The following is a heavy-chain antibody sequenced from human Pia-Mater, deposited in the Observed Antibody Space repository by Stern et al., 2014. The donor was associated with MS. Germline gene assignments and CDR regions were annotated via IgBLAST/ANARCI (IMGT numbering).Heavy chain of an antibody. V-gene: IGHV3-21*01. CDR2: ISSGGSYI. J-gene: IGHJ4*02. CDR1: GLTFSSYS. Sequence: EVQLVESGGGLVKPGGSLRLSCAASGLTFSSYSMNWVRQATGQGLEWVASISSGGSYIYCADSVKGRFTISRDNAKNSLYLQMNSLRAEDTAVYYCARGRGGNYRYYFDYWGQGTLVTVSS. CDR3: ARGRGGNYRYYFDY. D-gene: IGHD4-23*01.